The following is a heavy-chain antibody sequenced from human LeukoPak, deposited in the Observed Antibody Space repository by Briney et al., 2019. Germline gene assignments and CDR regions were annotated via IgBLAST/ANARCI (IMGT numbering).Heavy chain of an antibody. CDR1: GYTFTSYG. CDR3: ARVVSLYRFGSSWYGGFGFDI. J-gene: IGHJ3*02. V-gene: IGHV1-18*01. Sequence: GASVKVSCKASGYTFTSYGISWVRQAPGQGLEWMGWISAYNGNTNYAQKLQGRVTMTTDTSTSTAYMELRSLRSDDTAVYYCARVVSLYRFGSSWYGGFGFDIWGQGTMVTVSS. CDR2: ISAYNGNT. D-gene: IGHD6-13*01.